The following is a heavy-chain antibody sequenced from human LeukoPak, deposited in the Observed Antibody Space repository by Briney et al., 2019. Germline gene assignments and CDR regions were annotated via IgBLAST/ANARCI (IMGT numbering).Heavy chain of an antibody. CDR1: GFTFSTYW. J-gene: IGHJ5*02. CDR3: ARDPGYCSGGSCYPINWFDP. CDR2: ISTDGSIT. Sequence: GGSLRLSCAASGFTFSTYWMHWVRQAPGKGLVWVSRISTDGSITNYADSVKGRFTISRDNAKNTLYLQMNSLRAEGTAVYYCARDPGYCSGGSCYPINWFDPWGQGTLVTVSS. D-gene: IGHD2-15*01. V-gene: IGHV3-74*01.